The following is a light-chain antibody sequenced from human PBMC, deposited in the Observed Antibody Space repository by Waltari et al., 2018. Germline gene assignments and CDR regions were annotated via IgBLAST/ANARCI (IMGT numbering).Light chain of an antibody. J-gene: IGLJ2*01. CDR3: SSFSSGSTPVV. CDR2: NVS. Sequence: QSVLTQPASVSGSPGQSITISCTGTSSDVGSYNFVSWYHQHPGKAPKLIIFNVSNRPSGVSNRFSGSKSGNTASLTISGLQAEDEADFYCSSFSSGSTPVVFGGGTMLTVL. CDR1: SSDVGSYNF. V-gene: IGLV2-14*03.